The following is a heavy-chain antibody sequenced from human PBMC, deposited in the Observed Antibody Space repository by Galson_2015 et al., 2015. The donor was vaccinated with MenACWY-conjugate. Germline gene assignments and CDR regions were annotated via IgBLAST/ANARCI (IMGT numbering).Heavy chain of an antibody. Sequence: SLRLSCAASGFTFTGYEFNWVRQAPGKGLEWLSYISKSGSPIFYADSVKGRFTISRDHPKKSLFLEMNSLRAGDTGVYYCARVGTWIHQYFYYMDVWGKGTTVTVSS. D-gene: IGHD5-18*01. CDR2: ISKSGSPI. CDR1: GFTFTGYE. J-gene: IGHJ6*03. CDR3: ARVGTWIHQYFYYMDV. V-gene: IGHV3-48*03.